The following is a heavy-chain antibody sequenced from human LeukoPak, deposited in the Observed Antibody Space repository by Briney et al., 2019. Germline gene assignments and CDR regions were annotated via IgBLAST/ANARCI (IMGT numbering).Heavy chain of an antibody. J-gene: IGHJ4*02. Sequence: GASVKVSCKASGGTFSSFAISWVRQAPGQGLEWMGGIIPIFGTANYAQKFQGRVTITTDESTSTVYMELSSLRSEDTAVYYCARVEEMATITLAYWGQGTLVTVSS. CDR1: GGTFSSFA. V-gene: IGHV1-69*05. CDR2: IIPIFGTA. D-gene: IGHD5-24*01. CDR3: ARVEEMATITLAY.